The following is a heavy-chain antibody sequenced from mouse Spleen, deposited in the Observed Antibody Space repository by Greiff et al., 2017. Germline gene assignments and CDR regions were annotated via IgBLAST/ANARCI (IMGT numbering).Heavy chain of an antibody. CDR1: GYTFTSYT. CDR2: INPSSGYT. CDR3: ARQARMDY. V-gene: IGHV1-4*01. J-gene: IGHJ4*01. Sequence: VHLVESGAELARPGASVKMSCKASGYTFTSYTMHWVKQRPGQGLEWIGYINPSSGYTKYNQKFKDKATLTADKSSSTAYMQLSSLTSEDSAVYYCARQARMDYWGQGTSVTVSS.